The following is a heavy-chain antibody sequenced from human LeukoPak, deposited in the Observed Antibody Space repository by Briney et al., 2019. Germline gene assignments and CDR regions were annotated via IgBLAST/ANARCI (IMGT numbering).Heavy chain of an antibody. J-gene: IGHJ3*02. D-gene: IGHD3-10*01. CDR1: VCTFTSYA. Sequence: ASVTVSYTASVCTFTSYAIRWVRQAPAQGREWMGGILAIFCTANSSQKVQGSITITADKPTITAYMELSSLRSEDTAVYYCASHYYGSGTDAFDIWGQGTMVTVSS. CDR2: ILAIFCTA. CDR3: ASHYYGSGTDAFDI. V-gene: IGHV1-69*06.